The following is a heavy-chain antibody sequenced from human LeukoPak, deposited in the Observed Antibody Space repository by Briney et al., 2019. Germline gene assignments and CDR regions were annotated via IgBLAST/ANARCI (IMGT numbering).Heavy chain of an antibody. D-gene: IGHD1-26*01. Sequence: GGSLRLSCSASGFTFSSYAMHWVRQAPGKGLEYVSAISSNGGSTYYADSVKGRFTISRDNSKNTLYLQMNSLRAEDTAVYYCAKLISGSPPTAPFDYWGQGTLVTVSS. CDR3: AKLISGSPPTAPFDY. J-gene: IGHJ4*02. V-gene: IGHV3-64*04. CDR2: ISSNGGST. CDR1: GFTFSSYA.